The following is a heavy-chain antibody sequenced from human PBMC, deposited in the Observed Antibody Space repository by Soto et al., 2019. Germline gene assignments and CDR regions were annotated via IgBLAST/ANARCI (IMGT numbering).Heavy chain of an antibody. CDR1: GGSISRYY. Sequence: QVQLQESGPGLVKPSETLSLTCTVSGGSISRYYSSWIRQPPGKGLEWIGYIYYSGSTNYNPSLKGPVTISVDTSKNQFSLKLSSVSAADTAVYYCARSRRYDYGDYAPAEGPPVYWYFDLWGRGTLVTVSS. V-gene: IGHV4-59*01. CDR2: IYYSGST. J-gene: IGHJ2*01. CDR3: ARSRRYDYGDYAPAEGPPVYWYFDL. D-gene: IGHD4-17*01.